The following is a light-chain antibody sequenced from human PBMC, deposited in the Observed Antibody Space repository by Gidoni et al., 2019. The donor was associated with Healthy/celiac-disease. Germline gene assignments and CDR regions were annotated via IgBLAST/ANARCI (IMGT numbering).Light chain of an antibody. CDR2: AAS. Sequence: DIQMTQSPSSLSASVGDRVTITCRASQSISSYLNWYQQKPGKAPKLLIYAASSLQSGVPSRFSGSGSGTDFTLTISSLQPEDFAPYYCQQSYSTPDTFGQGTKVEIK. V-gene: IGKV1-39*01. CDR3: QQSYSTPDT. CDR1: QSISSY. J-gene: IGKJ1*01.